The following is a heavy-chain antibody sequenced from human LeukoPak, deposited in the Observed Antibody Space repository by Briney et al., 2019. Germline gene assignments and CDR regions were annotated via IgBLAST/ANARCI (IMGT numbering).Heavy chain of an antibody. CDR3: ARARAMAQDFDY. Sequence: SETLSLTCTVSGGSISSYYWSWSRQPAGKGLEGIGRIYTSGSTNYNPSLKSRVTISVDTSKNQSSLKLSSVTAADTAVYYCARARAMAQDFDYWGQGTLVTVSS. D-gene: IGHD2-2*01. CDR1: GGSISSYY. CDR2: IYTSGST. J-gene: IGHJ4*02. V-gene: IGHV4-4*07.